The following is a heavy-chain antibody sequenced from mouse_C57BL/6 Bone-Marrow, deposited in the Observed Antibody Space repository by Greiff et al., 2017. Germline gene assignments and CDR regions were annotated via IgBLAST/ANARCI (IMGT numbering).Heavy chain of an antibody. CDR3: ARNLYGSSPYWYCDV. D-gene: IGHD1-1*01. CDR2: INPYNGGT. CDR1: GYTFTDYY. Sequence: VQLQQSGPVLVKPGASVKMSCKASGYTFTDYYMNWVKQSHGKSLEWIGVINPYNGGTSYNQKFKGKATLTVDKSSSTAYMELNSLTSEDSAVYYCARNLYGSSPYWYCDVWGTGTTVTVSS. J-gene: IGHJ1*03. V-gene: IGHV1-19*01.